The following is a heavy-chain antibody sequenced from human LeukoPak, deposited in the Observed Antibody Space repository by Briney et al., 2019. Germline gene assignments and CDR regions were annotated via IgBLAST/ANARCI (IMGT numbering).Heavy chain of an antibody. CDR1: GYSISSGYY. CDR2: IYYSGST. CDR3: ARVVTFGGVSPWFDP. J-gene: IGHJ5*02. Sequence: SETLSLTCTVSGYSISSGYYWGWIRQPPGRGLEWIGYIYYSGSTNYNPSLKSRVTISVDTSKNQFTLKLSSVTAADTAVYYCARVVTFGGVSPWFDPWGQGTLVTVSS. V-gene: IGHV4-38-2*02. D-gene: IGHD3-16*01.